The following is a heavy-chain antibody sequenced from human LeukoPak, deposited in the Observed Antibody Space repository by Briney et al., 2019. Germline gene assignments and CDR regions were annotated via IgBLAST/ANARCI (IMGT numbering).Heavy chain of an antibody. CDR1: GYSISSGYH. Sequence: SETLSLTCTVSGYSISSGYHWSWIRQPPGKGLEWIGYIYYSASTNYNPSLKSRVTISVDTSKNQFSLKLSSVTAADTAVYYCARVRYCSGGSCYPDYVGYYGMDVWGQGTTVTVSS. CDR3: ARVRYCSGGSCYPDYVGYYGMDV. J-gene: IGHJ6*02. V-gene: IGHV4-61*01. CDR2: IYYSAST. D-gene: IGHD2-15*01.